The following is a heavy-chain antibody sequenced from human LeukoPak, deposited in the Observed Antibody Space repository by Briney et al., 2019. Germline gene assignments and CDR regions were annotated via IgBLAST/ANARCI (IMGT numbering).Heavy chain of an antibody. CDR3: ARVPGYSSSWYVGYYYYGMDV. D-gene: IGHD6-13*01. J-gene: IGHJ6*02. CDR1: GFTVSSNY. Sequence: PGGSLRLSCAASGFTVSSNYMSWVRQAPGKGLEWVSVIYSGGSTYYADSVKGRFTISRDNSKNTLHLQMNSLRAEDTAVYYCARVPGYSSSWYVGYYYYGMDVWGQGTTVTVSS. V-gene: IGHV3-66*01. CDR2: IYSGGST.